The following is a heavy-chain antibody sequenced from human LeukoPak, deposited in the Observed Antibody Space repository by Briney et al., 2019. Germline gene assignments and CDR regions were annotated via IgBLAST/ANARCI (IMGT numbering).Heavy chain of an antibody. CDR2: IGSRGSTI. V-gene: IGHV3-11*01. J-gene: IGHJ2*01. CDR3: AREEEVTMAYWYFDL. CDR1: GFTFSDYY. Sequence: GGSLRLSCAASGFTFSDYYMSWIRQAPGKGLEWVSYIGSRGSTIYYADSVRGRFAVSRDNAKNSLYLQMNSLRAEDTAVYYCAREEEVTMAYWYFDLWGRGTLVTVSS. D-gene: IGHD3-10*01.